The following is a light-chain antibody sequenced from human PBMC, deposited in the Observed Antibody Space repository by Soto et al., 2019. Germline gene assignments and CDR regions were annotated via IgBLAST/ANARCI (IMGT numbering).Light chain of an antibody. CDR3: SSYTRSSTGV. Sequence: QSALTQPASVSGSPGQSITISCTGTNSDVGAYNYVSWYQQHPGKAPKLMIYEVSNRPSGVSNRFSGSKSGNTASPTISGLQAEDEADYYCSSYTRSSTGVFGGGTKLTVL. CDR1: NSDVGAYNY. J-gene: IGLJ2*01. V-gene: IGLV2-14*01. CDR2: EVS.